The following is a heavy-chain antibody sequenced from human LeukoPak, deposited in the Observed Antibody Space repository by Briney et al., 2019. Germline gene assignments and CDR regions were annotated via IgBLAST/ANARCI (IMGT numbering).Heavy chain of an antibody. D-gene: IGHD3-9*01. CDR3: AAVRAYYDILTGPQYYFDY. Sequence: SETLFLTCSASGGCISRYYWSWIRQPPRRGLEWIGYIYCSGSTNYNPSLKSRVTISVDTSKNQFSLKLSSVTAADRAVYYCAAVRAYYDILTGPQYYFDYWGQGTLVTVSS. CDR1: GGCISRYY. CDR2: IYCSGST. J-gene: IGHJ4*02. V-gene: IGHV4-59*01.